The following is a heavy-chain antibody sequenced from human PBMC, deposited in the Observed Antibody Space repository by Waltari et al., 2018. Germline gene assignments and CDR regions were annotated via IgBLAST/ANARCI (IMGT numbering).Heavy chain of an antibody. J-gene: IGHJ4*02. Sequence: EVQLVESGGGLVKPGGSLRISCAAPGFSFSIYPMSWVRQAPGKGLEWVAFISVNSEYIFYADSVRGRFTISRDNAKNSLYLQMNSLTAEDTAVYYCASLASIWGQGTLVTVSS. V-gene: IGHV3-21*02. CDR3: ASLASI. CDR1: GFSFSIYP. CDR2: ISVNSEYI. D-gene: IGHD3-3*02.